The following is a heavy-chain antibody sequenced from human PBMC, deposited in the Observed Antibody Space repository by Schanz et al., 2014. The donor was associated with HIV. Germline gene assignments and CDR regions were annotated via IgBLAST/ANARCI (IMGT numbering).Heavy chain of an antibody. CDR3: ARYLGGDDGDFYFDY. CDR1: GGTFSSHA. V-gene: IGHV1-69*01. Sequence: QVQLVQSGAEVKKPGSSVKVSCKASGGTFSSHAISWVRQAPGQGLEWMGGILPTFATANYAQKFQGRVTIIADESTNTVYMELSSLRSEDTAVYYCARYLGGDDGDFYFDYWGQGTLVTVSS. J-gene: IGHJ4*02. CDR2: ILPTFATA. D-gene: IGHD4-17*01.